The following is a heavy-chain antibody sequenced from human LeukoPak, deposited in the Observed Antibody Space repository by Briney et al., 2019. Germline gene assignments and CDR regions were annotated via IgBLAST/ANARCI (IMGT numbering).Heavy chain of an antibody. D-gene: IGHD1/OR15-1a*01. CDR1: GDSMSQYY. Sequence: SETLSLTCSVSGDSMSQYYWTWIRQPPGKGLEWIGYIYYSGSTNYNPSFTSRVTMSVDRSRNQFSLKLTSVTAADTAVYYCARQKWEQQGRDYYFNGLDVWGPGTTVIVSS. V-gene: IGHV4-59*08. CDR3: ARQKWEQQGRDYYFNGLDV. CDR2: IYYSGST. J-gene: IGHJ6*02.